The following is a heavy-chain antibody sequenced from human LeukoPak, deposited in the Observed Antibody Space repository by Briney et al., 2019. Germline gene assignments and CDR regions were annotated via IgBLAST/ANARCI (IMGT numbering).Heavy chain of an antibody. D-gene: IGHD3-3*01. V-gene: IGHV1-18*01. CDR3: ARDDTPMYYEFWGGSYFFMDV. CDR1: GYTFTSFG. Sequence: ASVKVSCKTSGYTFTSFGISWVRQAPGQGLEWMGWISAHNGDTNYAQKFQGRVTMTTDTSTSTAYMELRSLRSDDTAVYFCARDDTPMYYEFWGGSYFFMDVWGKGTTVTVS. CDR2: ISAHNGDT. J-gene: IGHJ6*03.